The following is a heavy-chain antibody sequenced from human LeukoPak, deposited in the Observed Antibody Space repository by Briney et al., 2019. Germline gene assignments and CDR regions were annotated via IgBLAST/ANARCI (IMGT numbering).Heavy chain of an antibody. V-gene: IGHV4-30-2*01. CDR3: ARVYYYYMDV. CDR1: GGSISSGGYY. CDR2: IYHSGST. J-gene: IGHJ6*03. Sequence: SETLSLTCTVSGGSISSGGYYWSWIRQPPGKGLEWIGYIYHSGSTYYNPSLKSRVTISVGRSKNQFSLKLSSVTAADTAVYYCARVYYYYMDVWGKGTTVTVSS.